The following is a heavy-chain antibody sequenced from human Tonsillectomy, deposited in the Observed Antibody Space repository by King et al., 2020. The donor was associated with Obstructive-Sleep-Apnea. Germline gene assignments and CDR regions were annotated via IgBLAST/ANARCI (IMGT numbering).Heavy chain of an antibody. J-gene: IGHJ4*02. CDR3: ARGVVRGIIMYDYFDY. CDR1: GYSISSAYC. Sequence: MQLQESGPGLVKPSETLSLTCTVSGYSISSAYCWGWIRQPPGKGLQWIGSIHHSGTTYYNPSLKSRVTILVDTSKKQFSLKLTSVTAADTAVYYCARGVVRGIIMYDYFDYWGQGTLVTVSS. V-gene: IGHV4-38-2*02. CDR2: IHHSGTT. D-gene: IGHD3-10*01.